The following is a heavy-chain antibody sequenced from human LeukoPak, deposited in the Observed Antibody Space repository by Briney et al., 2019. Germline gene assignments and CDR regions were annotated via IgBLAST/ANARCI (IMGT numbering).Heavy chain of an antibody. CDR3: ARTVAGWFDP. V-gene: IGHV3-48*03. CDR2: IDSSGNII. J-gene: IGHJ5*02. Sequence: PGGSLRLSCAASGITFSSYEMNWVRQAPGKGLEWVSYIDSSGNIIHYADSVKGRFTISRDNAKNSLYLQMNSLRAEDTALYYCARTVAGWFDPWGQGTLVTVSS. D-gene: IGHD6-19*01. CDR1: GITFSSYE.